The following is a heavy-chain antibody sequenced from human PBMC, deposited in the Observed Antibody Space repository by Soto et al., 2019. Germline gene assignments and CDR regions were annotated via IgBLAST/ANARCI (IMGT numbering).Heavy chain of an antibody. Sequence: EVQLLVSGGGSAQPGGSLRLSCAVSGFTLTNYAMSWVRQTPGKGLEWVSQISASGDRTYYEDSVNGRFTISKDFSKNTLFLQVNSLRGEDSAVYYCEGSWTWGQGTMVTVSS. D-gene: IGHD5-12*01. CDR3: EGSWT. V-gene: IGHV3-23*01. CDR2: ISASGDRT. J-gene: IGHJ3*01. CDR1: GFTLTNYA.